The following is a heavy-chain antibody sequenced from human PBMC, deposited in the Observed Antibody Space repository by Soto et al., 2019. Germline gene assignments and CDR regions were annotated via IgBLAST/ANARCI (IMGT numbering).Heavy chain of an antibody. CDR3: AREGFYSNSQYYFDY. J-gene: IGHJ4*02. Sequence: SETLSLTCTVSGGSISSYYWSWIRQPPGKGLEWIGYIYYSGSTNYNPSLKSRVTISVDTSKNQFSLKLSSVTAADTAVYYCAREGFYSNSQYYFDYWGQGTLVTVSS. CDR2: IYYSGST. D-gene: IGHD4-4*01. V-gene: IGHV4-59*01. CDR1: GGSISSYY.